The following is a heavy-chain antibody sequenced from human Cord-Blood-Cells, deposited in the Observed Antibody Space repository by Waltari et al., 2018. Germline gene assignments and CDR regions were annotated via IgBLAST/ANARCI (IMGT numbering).Heavy chain of an antibody. V-gene: IGHV4-34*01. J-gene: IGHJ4*02. CDR2: IKHRGST. D-gene: IGHD1-26*01. CDR1: GGSFSGYY. Sequence: QVQLQQWGAGLLKPSETLSLTCAVYGGSFSGYYWSWIRQPPGKGLGWIGEIKHRGSTNYNPSLKSRGTMSVDTSKNQFALKLSSVTAADTAVYYWARGSRVGATPCDYWGQGTLVTVSS. CDR3: ARGSRVGATPCDY.